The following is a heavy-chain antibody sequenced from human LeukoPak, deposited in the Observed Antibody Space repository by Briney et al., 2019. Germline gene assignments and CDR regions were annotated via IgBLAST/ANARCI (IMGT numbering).Heavy chain of an antibody. CDR1: GFTFSSYA. Sequence: PGGSLRLSCAASGFTFSSYAMSWVRQAPGKGLEWVSAISGSGGSTYYADSVKDRFTISRDNSKNTLYLQMNSLRAEDTAVYYCAKDQFGITGTTGAFDIWGQGTMVTVSS. D-gene: IGHD1-14*01. CDR3: AKDQFGITGTTGAFDI. J-gene: IGHJ3*02. CDR2: ISGSGGST. V-gene: IGHV3-23*01.